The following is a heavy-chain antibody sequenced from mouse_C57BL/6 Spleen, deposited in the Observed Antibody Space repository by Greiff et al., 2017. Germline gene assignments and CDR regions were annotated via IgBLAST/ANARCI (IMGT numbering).Heavy chain of an antibody. CDR3: ARDWAQPYFDG. V-gene: IGHV5-4*01. D-gene: IGHD3-2*02. Sequence: EVKLMESGGGLVKPGGSLKLSCAASGFTFSSYAMSWVRQTPEKRLEWVATISDGGSYTYYPDNVKGRFTISRDNAKNNLYLQMSHLKSEDTAMYYCARDWAQPYFDGWGQGTTLTVSS. CDR1: GFTFSSYA. J-gene: IGHJ2*01. CDR2: ISDGGSYT.